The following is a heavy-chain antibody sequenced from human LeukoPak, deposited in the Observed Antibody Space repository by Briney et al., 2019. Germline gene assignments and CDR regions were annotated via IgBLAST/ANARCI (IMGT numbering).Heavy chain of an antibody. V-gene: IGHV3-23*01. CDR2: ISGSGGST. CDR1: GFTFSSYD. D-gene: IGHD6-19*01. CDR3: AKVGGAVAGWFDR. J-gene: IGHJ5*02. Sequence: GGSLRLSCAASGFTFSSYDMSWVRQAPGKGLEWVSDISGSGGSTYYADSVKGRFTISRDNSKNTLYLQMNSLRAEDTAVYDCAKVGGAVAGWFDRWGQGTLVTVSS.